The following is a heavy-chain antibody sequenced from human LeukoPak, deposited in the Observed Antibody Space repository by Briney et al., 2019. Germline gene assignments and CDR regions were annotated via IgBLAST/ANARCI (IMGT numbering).Heavy chain of an antibody. CDR1: GFTFGDYV. D-gene: IGHD3-10*01. Sequence: HAGGSLRLSCTASGFTFGDYVMSWFGPAPGKGLAWVSFISESGTTTRYADSVKGRVTISRDNAENSLSLQLNRLTVEDAAVYYCVRDYYGVGREHWDSWGQGTLVTVSS. V-gene: IGHV3-48*03. J-gene: IGHJ4*02. CDR2: ISESGTTT. CDR3: VRDYYGVGREHWDS.